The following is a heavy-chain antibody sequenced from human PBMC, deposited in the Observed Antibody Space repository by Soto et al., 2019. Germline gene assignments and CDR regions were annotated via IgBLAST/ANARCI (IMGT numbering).Heavy chain of an antibody. J-gene: IGHJ4*02. Sequence: ASVKVSCKASGYTFTGYYMHWVRQAPGQGLEWMGWINPNSGGTNYAQKFQGRVTMTRDTSISTAYMELSRLRSYDTAVYYCARDWPDYYDSSGDIWYWGQVTLVTVSS. CDR3: ARDWPDYYDSSGDIWY. V-gene: IGHV1-2*02. CDR2: INPNSGGT. CDR1: GYTFTGYY. D-gene: IGHD3-22*01.